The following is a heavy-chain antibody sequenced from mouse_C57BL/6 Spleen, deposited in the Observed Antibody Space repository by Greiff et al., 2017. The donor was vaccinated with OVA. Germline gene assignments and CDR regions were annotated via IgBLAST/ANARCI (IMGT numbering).Heavy chain of an antibody. CDR3: ARNWEFDY. J-gene: IGHJ2*01. V-gene: IGHV5-17*01. CDR1: GFTFSDYG. D-gene: IGHD4-1*01. CDR2: ISSGSSTI. Sequence: EVKLVESGGGLVKPGGSLKLSCAASGFTFSDYGMHWVRKAPEKGLEWVAYISSGSSTISYADTVKGRFTISRDNAKNTLFLQMTRLRSEGTAMYYCARNWEFDYWGQGTTLTVSS.